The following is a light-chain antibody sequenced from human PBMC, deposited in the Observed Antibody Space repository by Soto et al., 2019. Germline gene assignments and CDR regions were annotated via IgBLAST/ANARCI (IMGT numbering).Light chain of an antibody. CDR1: QSVSSN. J-gene: IGKJ1*01. Sequence: EIVMPQSPATLSVSPGERATLSCRASQSVSSNLAWYQQKPDQAPRLLIYGASTRATGIPARFSGSGSGTEFTLTISSLQSEDFAVYYCQQYNNWPPKTFGQGTKV. CDR3: QQYNNWPPKT. V-gene: IGKV3-15*01. CDR2: GAS.